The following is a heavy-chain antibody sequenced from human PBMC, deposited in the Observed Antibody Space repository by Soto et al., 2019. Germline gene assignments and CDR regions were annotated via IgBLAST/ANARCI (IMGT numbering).Heavy chain of an antibody. CDR2: ISGSGGST. V-gene: IGHV3-23*01. J-gene: IGHJ4*02. CDR1: GFTFSSYA. Sequence: GGSLRLSCVASGFTFSSYAMSWVRQAPGKGLEWVSTISGSGGSTYYADSVKGRFTISRDNSMHTLYLQMNSLRPEDTAVYYCAKVNYYDYIWGKDYFDYWGQGTLVTVSS. D-gene: IGHD3-16*01. CDR3: AKVNYYDYIWGKDYFDY.